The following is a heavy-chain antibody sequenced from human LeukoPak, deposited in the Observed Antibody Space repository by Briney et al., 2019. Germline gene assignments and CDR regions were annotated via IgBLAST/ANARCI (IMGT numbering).Heavy chain of an antibody. CDR2: IYYSGST. CDR3: ARRRGRVTVVSGNWFDP. D-gene: IGHD2-21*02. Sequence: SETLSLTCTVSGGSINSSSYYWGWSRQPPGKGLEWIGSIYYSGSTYYNPSLKSRVTISVDTSKNQFSLKLSSVTAADTAVYYCARRRGRVTVVSGNWFDPWGQGTLVTVSS. V-gene: IGHV4-39*01. J-gene: IGHJ5*02. CDR1: GGSINSSSYY.